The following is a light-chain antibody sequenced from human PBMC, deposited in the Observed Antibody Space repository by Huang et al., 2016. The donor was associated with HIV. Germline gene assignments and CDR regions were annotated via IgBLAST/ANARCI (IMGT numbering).Light chain of an antibody. CDR2: GAS. CDR1: QSVNTN. Sequence: EIVMTQSPATLSVSPGERATLSCRASQSVNTNLAGYQQKPGQAPGLFVYGASTRATGVPARFSGSGSGTEFTLTISSLQSEDFAVYYCQQYNNWPRGTFGQGTKVEIK. CDR3: QQYNNWPRGT. J-gene: IGKJ1*01. V-gene: IGKV3-15*01.